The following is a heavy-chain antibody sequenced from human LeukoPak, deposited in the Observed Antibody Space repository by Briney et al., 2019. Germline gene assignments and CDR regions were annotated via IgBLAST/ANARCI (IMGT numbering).Heavy chain of an antibody. V-gene: IGHV5-51*01. CDR2: INPGDSDT. CDR1: GYSFTTYW. Sequence: GESLKISCKGSGYSFTTYWIAWVRQMPGKGLEWMGIINPGDSDTRYSPSFQGQVTISADKSISTAYLQWSSLKASDTAMYYCARHCQDYYGSGSPDAFDIWGQGTMVTVSS. CDR3: ARHCQDYYGSGSPDAFDI. D-gene: IGHD3-10*01. J-gene: IGHJ3*02.